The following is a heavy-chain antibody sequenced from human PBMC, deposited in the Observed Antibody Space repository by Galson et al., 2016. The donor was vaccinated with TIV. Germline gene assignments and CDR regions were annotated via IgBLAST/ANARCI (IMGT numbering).Heavy chain of an antibody. CDR1: GFTFSSYG. Sequence: SLRLSCAASGFTFSSYGMHWVRQAPGKGLEWVAVVSYDGGNEYYADSGKGRFTIYKDNSKNTPYLQINSLRAVDTAVYYCARASSSGWDNGDDAFDKWGQGTMVTVSS. CDR3: ARASSSGWDNGDDAFDK. D-gene: IGHD6-19*01. J-gene: IGHJ3*02. V-gene: IGHV3-30*03. CDR2: VSYDGGNE.